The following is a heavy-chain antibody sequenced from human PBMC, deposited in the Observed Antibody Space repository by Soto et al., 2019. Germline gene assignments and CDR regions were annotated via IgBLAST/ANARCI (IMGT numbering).Heavy chain of an antibody. V-gene: IGHV4-31*03. CDR2: IYYSGST. D-gene: IGHD3-22*01. Sequence: SETLSLTCTVSGGSISSGGYYWSWTRQHPGKGLEWIGYIYYSGSTNYNPSLKSRVTISVDTSKNQFSLKLSSVTAADTAVYYCERGAPGGYYDSSGYLFDYWGQGTPVTVSS. CDR1: GGSISSGGYY. CDR3: ERGAPGGYYDSSGYLFDY. J-gene: IGHJ4*02.